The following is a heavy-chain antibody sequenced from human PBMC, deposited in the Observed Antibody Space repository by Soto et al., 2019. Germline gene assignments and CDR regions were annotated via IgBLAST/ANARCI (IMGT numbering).Heavy chain of an antibody. V-gene: IGHV2-70*04. CDR1: EFSLTTTGMR. CDR3: ARDRVHLERRFYYYHGMDV. J-gene: IGHJ6*02. CDR2: IDWDDEK. D-gene: IGHD1-1*01. Sequence: SGPTLVNPTHTLTLTCTFSEFSLTTTGMRVSWVRQPPGKALEWLARIDWDDEKFYSTALRTRLSISKDTSKNQVVLTMTNVDPVDTGTYYCARDRVHLERRFYYYHGMDVWGQGTTVTVSS.